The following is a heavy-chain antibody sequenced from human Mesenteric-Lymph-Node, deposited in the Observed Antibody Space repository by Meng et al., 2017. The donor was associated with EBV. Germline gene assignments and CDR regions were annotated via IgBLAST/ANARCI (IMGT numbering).Heavy chain of an antibody. J-gene: IGHJ4*02. D-gene: IGHD3-10*01. CDR1: GFTFSAYY. V-gene: IGHV1-46*01. CDR2: FNPGAGNT. CDR3: ARSLWFGEAYFDY. Sequence: QVEVVETGAAVEKPGASVKVSCKATGFTFSAYYILWVRQAPGQGLERVGVFNPGAGNTWYAQRFQGRVSMTREASTSTVYMDLISLTSEDTAVYYCARSLWFGEAYFDYWGQGTLVTVSS.